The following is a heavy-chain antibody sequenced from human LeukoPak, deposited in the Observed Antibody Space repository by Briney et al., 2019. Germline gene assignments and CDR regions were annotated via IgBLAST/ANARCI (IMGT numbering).Heavy chain of an antibody. J-gene: IGHJ3*02. CDR2: IYHSGST. V-gene: IGHV4-38-2*02. CDR1: GYSISSGYY. CDR3: ARDLVVVPAVRDNDAFDI. Sequence: SETLSLTCTVSGYSISSGYYWGWIRQPPGKGLEWIGSIYHSGSTYYNPSLKSRVTISVDTSKNQFSLKLSSVTAADTAVYYCARDLVVVPAVRDNDAFDIWGQGTMVTVSS. D-gene: IGHD2-2*01.